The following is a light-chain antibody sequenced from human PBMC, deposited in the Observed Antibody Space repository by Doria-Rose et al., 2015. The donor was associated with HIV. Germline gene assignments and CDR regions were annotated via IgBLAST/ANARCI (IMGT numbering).Light chain of an antibody. V-gene: IGKV1-9*01. CDR2: GAS. Sequence: TQSPSFLSASVGVRVTITCRASQGISRYLAWYQQQPGKAPTLLIFGASTLQSGVPSRFSGSGSGTEFTLTISSLQPEDFATYCCQQFYSFPRTFGQGTKVELK. J-gene: IGKJ1*01. CDR3: QQFYSFPRT. CDR1: QGISRY.